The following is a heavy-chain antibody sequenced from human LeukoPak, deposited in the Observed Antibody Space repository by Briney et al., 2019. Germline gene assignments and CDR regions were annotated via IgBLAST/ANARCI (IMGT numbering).Heavy chain of an antibody. CDR1: GGSFSGYY. CDR2: INHSGST. CDR3: ASLGYSTYRPPHSYYYYGMDV. D-gene: IGHD3-22*01. V-gene: IGHV4-34*01. J-gene: IGHJ6*02. Sequence: SETLSLTCAVYGGSFSGYYWSWIRQPPGKGLEWIGEINHSGSTNYNPSLKSRVTISVDTSKNQFSLKLSSVTAADTAVYYCASLGYSTYRPPHSYYYYGMDVWGQGTTVTVSS.